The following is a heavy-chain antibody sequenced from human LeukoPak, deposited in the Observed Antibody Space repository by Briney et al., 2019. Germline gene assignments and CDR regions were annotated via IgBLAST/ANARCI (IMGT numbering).Heavy chain of an antibody. CDR2: ISSSSSYI. Sequence: PGGSLRLSCAASGFTFSSYAMNWVRQAPGKGLEWVSSISSSSSYIYYADSVKGRFTISRDNAKNSLYLQMNSLRAEDTAVYYCARDGQFGRDGYSYGSAMDVWGQGTTVTVSS. V-gene: IGHV3-21*01. D-gene: IGHD5-18*01. CDR3: ARDGQFGRDGYSYGSAMDV. CDR1: GFTFSSYA. J-gene: IGHJ6*02.